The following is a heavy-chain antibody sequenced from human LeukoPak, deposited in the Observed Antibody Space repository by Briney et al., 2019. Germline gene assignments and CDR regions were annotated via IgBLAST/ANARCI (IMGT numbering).Heavy chain of an antibody. J-gene: IGHJ4*02. D-gene: IGHD3-22*01. Sequence: GASVKASCKASGYTFTSYAMNWVRQAPGQGLEWMGWINTNTGNPTYAQGFTGRFVFSLDTSVSTAYLQISSLKAEDTAVYYCARGLLYYDSSGYYHPFDYWGQGTLVTVSS. CDR2: INTNTGNP. CDR3: ARGLLYYDSSGYYHPFDY. CDR1: GYTFTSYA. V-gene: IGHV7-4-1*02.